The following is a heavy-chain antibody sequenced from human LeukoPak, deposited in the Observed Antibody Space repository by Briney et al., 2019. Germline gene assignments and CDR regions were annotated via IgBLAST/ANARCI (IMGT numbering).Heavy chain of an antibody. CDR3: ARDRLWFGELLPFDY. D-gene: IGHD3-10*01. V-gene: IGHV3-48*03. CDR2: ISSSGSTI. CDR1: GFTLSSYE. J-gene: IGHJ4*02. Sequence: GGSLRLSCAASGFTLSSYEMNWVRQAQGKGLEWVSYISSSGSTIYYADSVKGRFTISRDNAKNSLYLQMNSLRAEDTAVYYCARDRLWFGELLPFDYWGQGTLVTVSS.